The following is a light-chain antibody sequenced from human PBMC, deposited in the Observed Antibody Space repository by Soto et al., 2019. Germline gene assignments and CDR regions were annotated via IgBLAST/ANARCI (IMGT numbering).Light chain of an antibody. V-gene: IGLV1-40*01. CDR1: SSNIGAGFD. Sequence: QSVLTQPPSVSGAPGQRVTISCTGSSSNIGAGFDVHWYQQFPGTAPKLLIYSNINRPSGVPDRFSGSKSATSASLAITGLQAEDEADYYCQPYDSSLSGWRIFGGGTKLTVL. CDR2: SNI. J-gene: IGLJ2*01. CDR3: QPYDSSLSGWRI.